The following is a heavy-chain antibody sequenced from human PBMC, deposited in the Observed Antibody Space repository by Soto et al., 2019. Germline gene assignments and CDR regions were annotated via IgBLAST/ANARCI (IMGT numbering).Heavy chain of an antibody. Sequence: QVQLQQWGAGLLKPSETLSLTCAVFGGSVNSGNYYWSWIRQPPGKGLEWIGEMSHSGGTHFNPSLKSLVTISVDTSKNQFSLTMSSVTAADTALYYCARVERGTATTVVDAFDIWGPGTMVTVSS. J-gene: IGHJ3*02. CDR3: ARVERGTATTVVDAFDI. V-gene: IGHV4-34*01. CDR2: MSHSGGT. D-gene: IGHD1-1*01. CDR1: GGSVNSGNYY.